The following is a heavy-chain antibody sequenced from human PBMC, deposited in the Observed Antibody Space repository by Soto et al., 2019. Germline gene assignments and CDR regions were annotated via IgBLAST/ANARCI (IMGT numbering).Heavy chain of an antibody. CDR2: IYPGDSDT. V-gene: IGHV5-51*01. Sequence: GESLKISCKGCGYSFTSYWIGWVRQMPGKGLEWMGIIYPGDSDTRYSPSFQGQVTISADKSISTAYLQWSSLKASDTAMYYCARHYCSSTSCYPVYYYYYGMDVWGQGTTVTVSS. CDR1: GYSFTSYW. D-gene: IGHD2-2*01. J-gene: IGHJ6*02. CDR3: ARHYCSSTSCYPVYYYYYGMDV.